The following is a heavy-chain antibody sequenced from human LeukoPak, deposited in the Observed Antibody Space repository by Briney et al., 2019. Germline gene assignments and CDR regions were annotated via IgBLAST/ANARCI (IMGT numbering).Heavy chain of an antibody. D-gene: IGHD6-13*01. CDR1: GYTFTSYY. CDR2: INPSGGST. Sequence: ASVKVSCKASGYTFTSYYMHWVRQAPGQGLEWMGIINPSGGSTSYAQKFQGRVSMTRDMSTSTVYMELSRLRSDDTAVYYCARGGSSSWSKIDYWGQGTLVTVSS. CDR3: ARGGSSSWSKIDY. J-gene: IGHJ4*02. V-gene: IGHV1-46*01.